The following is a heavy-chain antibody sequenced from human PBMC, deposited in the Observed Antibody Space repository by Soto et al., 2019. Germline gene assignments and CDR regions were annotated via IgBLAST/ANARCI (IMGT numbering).Heavy chain of an antibody. CDR1: GFTFSSYA. D-gene: IGHD2-21*02. J-gene: IGHJ4*02. CDR3: AKDSSSYCGGDCRYFDY. CDR2: ICGSGGST. V-gene: IGHV3-23*01. Sequence: EVQLLESGGGLVQPGGSLRLSCAASGFTFSSYAMRWVRQAPGKGLEWVAAICGSGGSTYYADDVKGRFTISRDNSKNTLYLQMNSLRAGDTAVYYCAKDSSSYCGGDCRYFDYWGQGTLVTVSS.